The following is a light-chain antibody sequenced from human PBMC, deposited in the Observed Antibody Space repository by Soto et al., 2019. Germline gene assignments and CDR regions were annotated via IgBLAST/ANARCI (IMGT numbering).Light chain of an antibody. V-gene: IGKV4-1*01. CDR2: WAS. CDR3: QQYYDIPYT. J-gene: IGKJ2*01. Sequence: DIVMTQSPDSLAVSLGERATINCKSSQSVLYSSNNKNYLAWYQQKPGQPPKLLIYWASTRESGVPDRFGGSGSGTDFTLTIGSLQAEDVAVYYCQQYYDIPYTFGQGTRLEI. CDR1: QSVLYSSNNKNY.